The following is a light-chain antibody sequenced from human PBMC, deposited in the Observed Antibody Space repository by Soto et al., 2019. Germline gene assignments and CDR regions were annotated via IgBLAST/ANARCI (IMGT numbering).Light chain of an antibody. CDR1: SSNIGAGYD. J-gene: IGLJ1*01. Sequence: QYVLTQPPSESGAPGQRVTISCTGSSSNIGAGYDVHWYQQLPGTAPKLLIYGNSNRPSGVPDRFSGSKSGTSASLAITGLQAEDEADYYCQSYDSSYYVFGTGTKLTVL. CDR3: QSYDSSYYV. CDR2: GNS. V-gene: IGLV1-40*01.